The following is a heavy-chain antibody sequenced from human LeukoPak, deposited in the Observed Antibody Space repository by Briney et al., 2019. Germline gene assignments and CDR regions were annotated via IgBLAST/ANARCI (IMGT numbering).Heavy chain of an antibody. Sequence: PGGSLRLSCAASGFAFSDYSMNWVRQAPGKGVGWISAITSDSNLIYYADSMRGRITISRDNAENSVYLQMNGLRAEDTAIYYCASGGATVWGYWGQGALVIVSS. V-gene: IGHV3-21*06. CDR3: ASGGATVWGY. CDR1: GFAFSDYS. D-gene: IGHD3-16*01. J-gene: IGHJ4*02. CDR2: ITSDSNLI.